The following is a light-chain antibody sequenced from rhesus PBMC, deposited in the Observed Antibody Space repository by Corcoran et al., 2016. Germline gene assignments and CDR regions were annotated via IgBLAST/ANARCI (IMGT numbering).Light chain of an antibody. Sequence: QAALTQPRSVSGSPGQSVTISCTGTSSDIGGYNYVSWYQQHPGTAPKLMIYEVSKRPSGVSDRFPGSKSGNTASLTSSGLQAEDEADYYCSSYAGSNTLFGGGTRLTVL. J-gene: IGLJ2*01. CDR3: SSYAGSNTL. V-gene: IGLV2-32*02. CDR2: EVS. CDR1: SSDIGGYNY.